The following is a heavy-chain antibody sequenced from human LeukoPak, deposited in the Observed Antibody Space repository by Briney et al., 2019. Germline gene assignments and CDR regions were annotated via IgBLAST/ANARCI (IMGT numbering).Heavy chain of an antibody. Sequence: ASVKVSCKVSGYTLTELSMHWVRQAPGKGLEWMGGFDPEDGETTYAQKFQGRVTMTEDTSTDTAYMELSSLRSEDTAVYYCATGIAAADYYYYGMDVWGQGTTVTVSS. CDR3: ATGIAAADYYYYGMDV. CDR2: FDPEDGET. J-gene: IGHJ6*02. CDR1: GYTLTELS. D-gene: IGHD6-13*01. V-gene: IGHV1-24*01.